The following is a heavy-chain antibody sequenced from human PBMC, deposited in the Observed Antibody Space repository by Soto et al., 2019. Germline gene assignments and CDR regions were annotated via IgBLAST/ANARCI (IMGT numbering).Heavy chain of an antibody. CDR1: GFTFSSYA. V-gene: IGHV3-23*01. CDR2: ISGSGGST. Sequence: GGSLRLSCAASGFTFSSYAMSWVRQAPGKGLEWVSAISGSGGSTYYADSVKGRFTISRDNSKNTLYLQMNSLRAEDTAVYYCAKGVVVPAAIRVPCGFDIWGQGTMVTVSS. CDR3: AKGVVVPAAIRVPCGFDI. J-gene: IGHJ3*02. D-gene: IGHD2-2*01.